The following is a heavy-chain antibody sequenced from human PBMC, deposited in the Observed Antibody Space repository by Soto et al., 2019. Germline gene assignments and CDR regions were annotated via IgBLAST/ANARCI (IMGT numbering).Heavy chain of an antibody. Sequence: SETLSLTCTVSGGSISSYYLAWVRQPAGNGLEWIGRIYSSWGTKYNPSLKSRVDMSLDMSKNQFSLRLSSVTAADTAVYYCARGQRFSDSFDPWGQGTLVTVSS. CDR1: GGSISSYY. CDR2: IYSSWGT. D-gene: IGHD3-3*01. J-gene: IGHJ5*02. V-gene: IGHV4-4*07. CDR3: ARGQRFSDSFDP.